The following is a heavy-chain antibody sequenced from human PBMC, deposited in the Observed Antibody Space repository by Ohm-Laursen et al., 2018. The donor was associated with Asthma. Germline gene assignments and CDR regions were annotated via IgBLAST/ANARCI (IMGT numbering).Heavy chain of an antibody. CDR2: IAYDGSNK. CDR3: ARDRSKYYSDSSDYWGY. Sequence: RSLRLSCAASGFSFSTYSMHWVRQAPGKGLEWVALIAYDGSNKYYADSVKGRFTISRDNSKNTLSLQMNSLRIEDTAVYYCARDRSKYYSDSSDYWGYWGQGTLVTVSS. D-gene: IGHD3-22*01. CDR1: GFSFSTYS. J-gene: IGHJ4*02. V-gene: IGHV3-30-3*01.